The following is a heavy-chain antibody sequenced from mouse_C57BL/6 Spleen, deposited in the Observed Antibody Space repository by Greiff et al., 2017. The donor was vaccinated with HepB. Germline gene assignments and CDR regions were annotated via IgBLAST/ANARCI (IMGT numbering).Heavy chain of an antibody. CDR3: ARDLYGSSGAWFAY. D-gene: IGHD1-1*01. CDR2: ISSGSSTI. V-gene: IGHV5-17*01. Sequence: DVHLVESGGGLVKPGGSLKLSCAASGFTFSDYGMHWVRQAPEKGLEWVAYISSGSSTIYYADTVKGRFTISRDNAKNTLFLQMTSLRSEDTAMYYCARDLYGSSGAWFAYWGQGTLVTVSA. J-gene: IGHJ3*01. CDR1: GFTFSDYG.